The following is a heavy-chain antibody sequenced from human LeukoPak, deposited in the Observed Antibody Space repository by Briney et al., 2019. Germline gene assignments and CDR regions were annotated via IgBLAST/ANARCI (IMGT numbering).Heavy chain of an antibody. D-gene: IGHD1-26*01. CDR3: AREGALSGSYHGPDFDY. Sequence: PSETLSLTCTVSGGSISSYYWSWIRQPAGKGLEWLGRIYTSGSTNYNPSLKSRVTMSVDTSKNQFSLKLSSVTAADTAVYYCAREGALSGSYHGPDFDYWGQGTLVTVSS. V-gene: IGHV4-4*07. CDR1: GGSISSYY. J-gene: IGHJ4*02. CDR2: IYTSGST.